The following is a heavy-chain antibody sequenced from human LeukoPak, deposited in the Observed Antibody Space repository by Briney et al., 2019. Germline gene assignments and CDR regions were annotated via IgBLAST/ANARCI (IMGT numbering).Heavy chain of an antibody. CDR1: GFTFGDYA. CDR3: TREGYYDSSGYYYQYYFDY. CDR2: IRSKAYGGTT. V-gene: IGHV3-49*04. D-gene: IGHD3-22*01. J-gene: IGHJ4*02. Sequence: GRSLRLSCTASGFTFGDYAMSCVRQAPGKGLEWVGFIRSKAYGGTTEYAASVKGRFTISRDDSKSIAYLQMNSLKTEDTAVYYCTREGYYDSSGYYYQYYFDYWGQGTLVTVSS.